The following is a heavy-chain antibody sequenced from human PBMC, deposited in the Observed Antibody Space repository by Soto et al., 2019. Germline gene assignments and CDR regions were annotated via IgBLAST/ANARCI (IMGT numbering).Heavy chain of an antibody. V-gene: IGHV3-30-3*01. J-gene: IGHJ6*02. Sequence: QVQLVESGGGVVQPGRSLRLSCAASGFTFSSYAMHWVRQAPGKGLEWVAVISYDGSNKYYADSVKGRFTISRDNSKKTLHLQMNCLRAEDTAVYYCARETYYDFWSGPYSGMDVWGQGTTVTVSS. CDR3: ARETYYDFWSGPYSGMDV. CDR1: GFTFSSYA. CDR2: ISYDGSNK. D-gene: IGHD3-3*01.